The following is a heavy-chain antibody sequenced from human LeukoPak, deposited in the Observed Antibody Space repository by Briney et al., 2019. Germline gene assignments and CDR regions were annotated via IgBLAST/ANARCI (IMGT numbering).Heavy chain of an antibody. CDR1: GGSISSQY. CDR2: IKQDGSEK. CDR3: ARAPRGSYLDY. J-gene: IGHJ4*02. V-gene: IGHV3-7*01. D-gene: IGHD1-26*01. Sequence: PPSETLSLTCTVSGGSISSQYWSWVRQAPGEGLEWVANIKQDGSEKYYVDSVKGRFTISRDNAKNSLYLQMNSLRAEDTAVYYCARAPRGSYLDYWGQGTLVTVSS.